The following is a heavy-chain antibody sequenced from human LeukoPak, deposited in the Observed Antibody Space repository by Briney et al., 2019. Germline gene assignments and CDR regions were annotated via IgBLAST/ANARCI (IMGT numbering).Heavy chain of an antibody. Sequence: ASVKVSCKASGYTFTGYYMHWVRQAPGQGLEWMGWINPNSGGTNYAQKFQGRVTMTRDTSISTAYMELSRLRSDDTAVYYCARGAVAGVYYDSSEPFDYWGQGTLVTVSS. D-gene: IGHD3-22*01. CDR1: GYTFTGYY. CDR2: INPNSGGT. J-gene: IGHJ4*02. V-gene: IGHV1-2*02. CDR3: ARGAVAGVYYDSSEPFDY.